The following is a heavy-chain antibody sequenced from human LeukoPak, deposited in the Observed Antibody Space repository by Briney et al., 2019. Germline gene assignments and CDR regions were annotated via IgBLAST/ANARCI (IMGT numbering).Heavy chain of an antibody. CDR3: ARGSISVVI. CDR1: GDSISSGDSY. J-gene: IGHJ4*02. CDR2: IYTSGSS. Sequence: SQTLSLTCSVSGDSISSGDSYWSWLPQPAGKGLEWIVRIYTSGSSSHNPSLKSRVTISLDTSKTQVSLKLSSVTAAETAVYFCARGSISVVIWGQGTLVTVSS. V-gene: IGHV4-61*02. D-gene: IGHD6-6*01.